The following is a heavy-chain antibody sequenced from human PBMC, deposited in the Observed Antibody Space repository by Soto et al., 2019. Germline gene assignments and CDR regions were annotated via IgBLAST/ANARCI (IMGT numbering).Heavy chain of an antibody. J-gene: IGHJ4*02. CDR3: AGEGALATFGVV. Sequence: SETLSLTCTVSGDSIRSYYWTWIRQPPGRGLEWIGHVYYGGSTHYKPSLQSRVTISLDTSKNQFSLRLTSMTAADAAVYYCAGEGALATFGVVWGQGTRVTVSS. CDR1: GDSIRSYY. CDR2: VYYGGST. V-gene: IGHV4-59*01. D-gene: IGHD3-3*01.